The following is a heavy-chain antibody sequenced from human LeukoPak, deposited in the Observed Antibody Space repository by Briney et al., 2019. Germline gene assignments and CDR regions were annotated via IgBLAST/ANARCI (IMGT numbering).Heavy chain of an antibody. Sequence: SETLSLTCTVSGGSISSSSYYWGWIRQPPGKGLEWIGSIYYSGSTYYNPSLKSRVTISVDTSKNQFSLKLSSVTAADTAVYYCARRDRRHFDIRGQGTMVIVSS. CDR3: ARRDRRHFDI. J-gene: IGHJ3*02. CDR2: IYYSGST. V-gene: IGHV4-39*01. D-gene: IGHD2-15*01. CDR1: GGSISSSSYY.